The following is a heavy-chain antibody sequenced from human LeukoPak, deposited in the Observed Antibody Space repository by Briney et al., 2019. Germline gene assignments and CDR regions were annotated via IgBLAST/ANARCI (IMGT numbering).Heavy chain of an antibody. CDR1: GGSISSSSYY. D-gene: IGHD1-1*01. CDR3: ARGNGTTGTTSIAFDI. CDR2: IYYSGST. V-gene: IGHV4-39*07. J-gene: IGHJ3*02. Sequence: QSSETLSLTCTVSGGSISSSSYYGGWIRQPPGKGLEWIGSIYYSGSTYYNPSLKSRVTISVDTSKNQFSLKLSSVTAADTAVYYCARGNGTTGTTSIAFDIWGQGTMVTVSS.